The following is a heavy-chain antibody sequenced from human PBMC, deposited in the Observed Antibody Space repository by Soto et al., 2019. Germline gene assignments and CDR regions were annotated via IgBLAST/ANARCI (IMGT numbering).Heavy chain of an antibody. CDR3: ARFRFLEWFDAFDI. J-gene: IGHJ3*02. V-gene: IGHV4-4*02. CDR2: IYHSGST. D-gene: IGHD3-3*01. CDR1: GRSISSSSW. Sequence: XETLSLTCAVSGRSISSSSWWSWVRQPPGKGLEWIGEIYHSGSTNYNPSLKSRVTISVDKSKNQFSLKLSSVTAADTAVYYCARFRFLEWFDAFDIWGQGTMVTVSS.